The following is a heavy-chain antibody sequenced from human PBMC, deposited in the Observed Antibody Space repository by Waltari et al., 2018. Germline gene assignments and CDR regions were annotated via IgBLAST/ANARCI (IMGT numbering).Heavy chain of an antibody. CDR1: GGTFSSYA. Sequence: QVPLVQSGAEVKKPGSSVKVSCEASGGTFSSYAISGVRQAPGQGLEWMGGIIPILGIANYAQKFQGRVTITADKSTSTAYMELSSLRSEDTAVYYCARDEATMGFGYWGQGTLVTVSS. D-gene: IGHD5-12*01. CDR3: ARDEATMGFGY. V-gene: IGHV1-69*10. J-gene: IGHJ4*02. CDR2: IIPILGIA.